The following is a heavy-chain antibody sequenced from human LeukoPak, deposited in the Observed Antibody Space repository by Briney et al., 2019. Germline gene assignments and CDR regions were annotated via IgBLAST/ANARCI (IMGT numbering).Heavy chain of an antibody. CDR1: GFTFNTFN. J-gene: IGHJ4*02. V-gene: IGHV3-21*01. D-gene: IGHD3-9*01. CDR2: ITSGGDYI. CDR3: ARGHYDVLAASYKWTPDY. Sequence: GGSLRLSCAASGFTFNTFNMNWVRQAPGTGLEGVSSITSGGDYIYYADLVKGRFTTSRDNAKISLSLQLNSLRVEDTAVYYCARGHYDVLAASYKWTPDYWGQGTLVTVSS.